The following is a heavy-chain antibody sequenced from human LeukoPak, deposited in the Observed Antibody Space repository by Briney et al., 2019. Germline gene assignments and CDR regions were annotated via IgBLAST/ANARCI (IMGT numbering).Heavy chain of an antibody. J-gene: IGHJ4*02. CDR1: GGSLSGYY. Sequence: SETLSLTCTVSGGSLSGYYWSWIRHPPGKGLEWIGNMYYSGTTNYNPSLKSRVTMSIDTSKNQLSLKLSSVTAADTAVYYCASYIVGGILGDWGEGTLVTVSS. CDR2: MYYSGTT. V-gene: IGHV4-59*01. CDR3: ASYIVGGILGD. D-gene: IGHD1-26*01.